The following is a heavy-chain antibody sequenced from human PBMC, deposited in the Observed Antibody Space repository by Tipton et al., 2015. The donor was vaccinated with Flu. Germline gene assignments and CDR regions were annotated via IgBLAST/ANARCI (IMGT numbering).Heavy chain of an antibody. J-gene: IGHJ1*01. V-gene: IGHV1-18*01. Sequence: QVQLVQSGAEVKKPGASVKVSCKASGYTFTSYGISWVRQAPGQGLEWMGWISAYNGNTNYAQKLQGRVTVTTDTSTSTAYMELRSLRSDDPAVYYCARDEDGDYVWFWRSRMDAEYFQHWGQGTLVTVSS. D-gene: IGHD4-17*01. CDR1: GYTFTSYG. CDR2: ISAYNGNT. CDR3: ARDEDGDYVWFWRSRMDAEYFQH.